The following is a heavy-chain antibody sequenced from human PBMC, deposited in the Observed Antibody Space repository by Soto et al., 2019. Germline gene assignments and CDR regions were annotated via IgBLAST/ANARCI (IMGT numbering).Heavy chain of an antibody. CDR3: ARDTREYSYRYFDY. D-gene: IGHD5-18*01. V-gene: IGHV4-61*01. CDR2: IYYSEST. J-gene: IGHJ4*02. Sequence: SQPLSLTCAVAGGSISSGRCFWIWNRQTPGQGLEWIGYIYYSESTNYNPSLKSRVTISVDTSKNQFSLKLSSVTAADTAVYYCARDTREYSYRYFDYWGQGTLVTVSS. CDR1: GGSISSGRCF.